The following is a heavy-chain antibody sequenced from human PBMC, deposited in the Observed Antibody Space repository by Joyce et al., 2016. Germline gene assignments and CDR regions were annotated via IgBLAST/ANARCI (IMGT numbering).Heavy chain of an antibody. V-gene: IGHV1-46*01. CDR3: ARDTAMATGYYYYGMDV. D-gene: IGHD5-18*01. Sequence: QVQLVQSGAEVKKPGASVKVSCKASGYTITNYYMHWVRQAPGQGLEWMGIINPSGGSTNSAQKSQGRVTMTRDTSTSTVYMELSSLRSEDTAVYYCARDTAMATGYYYYGMDVWGQGTTVTVSS. CDR2: INPSGGST. J-gene: IGHJ6*02. CDR1: GYTITNYY.